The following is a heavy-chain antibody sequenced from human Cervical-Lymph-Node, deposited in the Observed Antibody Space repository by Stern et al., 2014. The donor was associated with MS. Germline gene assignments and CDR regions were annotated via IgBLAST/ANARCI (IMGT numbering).Heavy chain of an antibody. CDR2: IYYSGST. D-gene: IGHD3-10*01. CDR1: GGSISSVGYY. Sequence: VQLVESGPGLVKPSQTVSLTCTVSGGSISSVGYYWSWIRQHPGKGLEWIGYIYYSGSTYYNPSLKSRVTISVDTSKNHFSLELRSVTAADTAVYYCARWGGGTANLLNWFDPWGQGTLVSVSS. J-gene: IGHJ5*02. V-gene: IGHV4-31*03. CDR3: ARWGGGTANLLNWFDP.